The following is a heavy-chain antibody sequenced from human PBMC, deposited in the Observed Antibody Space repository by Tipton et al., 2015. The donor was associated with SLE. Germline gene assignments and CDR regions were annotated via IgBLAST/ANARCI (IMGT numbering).Heavy chain of an antibody. CDR2: ISTSGSTT. CDR1: GFTFSSYG. D-gene: IGHD2-15*01. CDR3: ARDDGYFDY. V-gene: IGHV3-48*03. Sequence: AVSGFTFSSYGMNWVRQAPGKGLEWVSYISTSGSTTDYAESVKGRFTISRDNAKNSLYLQMNSLRAEDTAVYYCARDDGYFDYWGQGTLVTVSS. J-gene: IGHJ4*02.